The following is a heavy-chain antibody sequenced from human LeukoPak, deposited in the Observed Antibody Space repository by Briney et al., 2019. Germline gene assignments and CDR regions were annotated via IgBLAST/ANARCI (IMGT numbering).Heavy chain of an antibody. CDR3: AKLVSGSYLDY. CDR1: GFTFSSYD. D-gene: IGHD1-26*01. CDR2: IRYDGSNK. V-gene: IGHV3-30*02. J-gene: IGHJ4*02. Sequence: GGSLRLSCAASGFTFSSYDMSWVRQAPGKGLEWVAFIRYDGSNKYYADSVKGRFTISRDNSKNTLYLQMNSLRAEDTAVYYCAKLVSGSYLDYWGQGTLVTVSS.